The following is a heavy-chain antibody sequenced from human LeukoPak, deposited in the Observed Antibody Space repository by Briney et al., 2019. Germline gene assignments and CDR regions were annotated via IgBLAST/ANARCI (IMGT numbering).Heavy chain of an antibody. V-gene: IGHV4-59*10. CDR3: ARGPSVSVVYYYYYGMDV. CDR2: IYTSGST. D-gene: IGHD3-10*01. Sequence: SETLSLTCAVYGGSFSGYYWSWIRQPPGKGLEWIGRIYTSGSTNYNPSLKSRVTMSVDTSKIQFSLKLSSVTAADTAVYYCARGPSVSVVYYYYYGMDVWGQGTTVTVSS. J-gene: IGHJ6*02. CDR1: GGSFSGYY.